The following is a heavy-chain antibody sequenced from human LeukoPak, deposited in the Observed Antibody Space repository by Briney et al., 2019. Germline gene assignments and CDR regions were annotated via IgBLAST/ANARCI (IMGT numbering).Heavy chain of an antibody. J-gene: IGHJ4*02. V-gene: IGHV4-39*01. CDR3: ARLKRVVRGVLLSLDY. Sequence: SETLSLTCTVSGGSISSSSYYWVWIRQPPGKGLECVGRIYYSGSTYYNPSLKSRVTISVDTSKNQFSLKLSSVTAADTAVYYCARLKRVVRGVLLSLDYWGQGTLVTVSS. CDR2: IYYSGST. CDR1: GGSISSSSYY. D-gene: IGHD3-10*01.